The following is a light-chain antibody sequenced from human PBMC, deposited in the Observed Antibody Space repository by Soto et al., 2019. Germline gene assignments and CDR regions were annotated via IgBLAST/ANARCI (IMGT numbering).Light chain of an antibody. CDR2: KAS. Sequence: DIQMTQSPSTLSASVGDRVTITCRASQGISSWLAWYQQKPGKAPKLLIYKASSLESGVPSRFSGSVSGTAFTLTISSLQPDDFATYYCQQYNSYPYTFGQGTKLEIK. CDR3: QQYNSYPYT. J-gene: IGKJ2*01. CDR1: QGISSW. V-gene: IGKV1-5*03.